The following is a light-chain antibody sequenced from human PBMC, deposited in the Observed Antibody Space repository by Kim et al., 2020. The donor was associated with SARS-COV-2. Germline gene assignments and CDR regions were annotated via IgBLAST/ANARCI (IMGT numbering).Light chain of an antibody. CDR3: NFRDSAGKGLV. CDR2: GRN. Sequence: SSELTQDPAVSVALGQTVKITCQGDSLRSYYASWYQQKPGQAPILVIYGRNNRPSGIPDRFSGSSSVNTASLTITGAQAEDEADYYCNFRDSAGKGLVFG. CDR1: SLRSYY. J-gene: IGLJ1*01. V-gene: IGLV3-19*01.